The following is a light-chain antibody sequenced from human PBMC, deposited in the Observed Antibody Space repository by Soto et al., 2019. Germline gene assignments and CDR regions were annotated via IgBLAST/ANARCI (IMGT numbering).Light chain of an antibody. CDR2: GTT. CDR3: QQYNEWALT. V-gene: IGKV3-15*01. CDR1: QSVNDN. J-gene: IGKJ4*01. Sequence: EIVMTQSPATLSVSPGERATLSCRASQSVNDNLAWYQHKPGQAPRLLMYGTTIMSTGIPARFSGSGSETEFTLTIGRLQSEDFAVYYCQQYNEWALTFGGGTKVEIK.